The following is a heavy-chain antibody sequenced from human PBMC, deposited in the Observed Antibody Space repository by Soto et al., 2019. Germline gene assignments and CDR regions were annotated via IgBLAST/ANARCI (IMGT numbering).Heavy chain of an antibody. CDR1: GFTFSSYS. CDR2: ISSSSSYI. Sequence: EVQLVESGGGLVKPWGSLRLSCAASGFTFSSYSMNWVRQAPGKGLEWVSSISSSSSYIYYADSVKGRFTISRDNAKNSLYLQMNSLRAEDTAVYYCAGSRYGSGSYYDYWGQGTLVTVSS. D-gene: IGHD3-10*01. V-gene: IGHV3-21*01. J-gene: IGHJ4*02. CDR3: AGSRYGSGSYYDY.